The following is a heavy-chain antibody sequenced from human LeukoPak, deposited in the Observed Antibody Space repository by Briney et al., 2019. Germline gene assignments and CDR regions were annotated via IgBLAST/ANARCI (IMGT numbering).Heavy chain of an antibody. V-gene: IGHV4-59*08. CDR1: GGSISSYY. D-gene: IGHD2-21*01. Sequence: SETLSLTCTVSGGSISSYYWSWIRQPPGKGLEWIGYIYYSGSTNYNPSLKSRVTISVDTSKNRFSLKLSSVTAADTAVYYCARMRGGALYFDLWGRGTLVTASS. CDR3: ARMRGGALYFDL. J-gene: IGHJ2*01. CDR2: IYYSGST.